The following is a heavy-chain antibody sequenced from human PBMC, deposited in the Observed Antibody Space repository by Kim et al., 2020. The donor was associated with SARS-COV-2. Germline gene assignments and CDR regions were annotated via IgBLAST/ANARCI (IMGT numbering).Heavy chain of an antibody. Sequence: SKTLSLTCTVSGGSISSYYWSWIRQPPGKGLEWIGYIYYSGSTNYNPSLKSRVTISVDTSKNQFSLKLSSVTAADTAVYYCARASSITIFGVVIIQGFDYWGQGTLVTVSS. J-gene: IGHJ4*02. CDR1: GGSISSYY. V-gene: IGHV4-59*13. D-gene: IGHD3-3*01. CDR2: IYYSGST. CDR3: ARASSITIFGVVIIQGFDY.